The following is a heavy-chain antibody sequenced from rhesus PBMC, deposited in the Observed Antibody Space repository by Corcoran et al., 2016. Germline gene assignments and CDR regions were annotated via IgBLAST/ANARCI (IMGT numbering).Heavy chain of an antibody. J-gene: IGHJ4*01. Sequence: QVQLQESGPAVVKPSETLSLTCAVSGCPISSYYWWSWTRQSPRTGLEWIGGIYGIGGTTEYNPFLKSRVSISMDTSKNQLSLKVTSVTAADTAVYYCASTDCSNSDCSSGDYWGQGVLVTVSS. CDR3: ASTDCSNSDCSSGDY. D-gene: IGHD2-15*01. V-gene: IGHV4-93*02. CDR1: GCPISSYYW. CDR2: IYGIGGTT.